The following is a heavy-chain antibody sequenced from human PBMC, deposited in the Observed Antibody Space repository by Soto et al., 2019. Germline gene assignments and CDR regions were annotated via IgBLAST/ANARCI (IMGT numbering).Heavy chain of an antibody. V-gene: IGHV1-3*01. CDR3: ARPGDLVPEFDY. Sequence: ASVKVSCKASGYTFTSYAMHWVRQAPGQRLEWMGWINAGNGNTKYSQKFQGRVTITRDTSASTAYMELSSLRSEDTAVYYCARPGDLVPEFDYWGQGTLVTVS. CDR2: INAGNGNT. J-gene: IGHJ4*02. D-gene: IGHD4-17*01. CDR1: GYTFTSYA.